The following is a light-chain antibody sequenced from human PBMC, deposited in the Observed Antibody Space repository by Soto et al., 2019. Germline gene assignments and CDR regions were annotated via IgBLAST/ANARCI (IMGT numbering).Light chain of an antibody. V-gene: IGLV2-14*01. CDR2: DVS. CDR3: SSYTSSSTPVV. CDR1: SSDVGGYNY. Sequence: QSALTQPASASGSPGQSITISCTGTSSDVGGYNYVSWYQQHPGKAPKLMIYDVSNRPSGVSNRFSGSKSGNTASLTISGLQAEDEADYYCSSYTSSSTPVVFGGVTKLTVL. J-gene: IGLJ2*01.